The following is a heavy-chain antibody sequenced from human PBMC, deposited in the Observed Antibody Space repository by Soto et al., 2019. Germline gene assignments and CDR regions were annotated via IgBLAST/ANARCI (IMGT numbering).Heavy chain of an antibody. J-gene: IGHJ4*02. CDR1: GYTFTSYA. CDR2: INAGNGNT. Sequence: ASVKVSCKASGYTFTSYAMHWVRQAPGQRLEWMGWINAGNGNTKYSQKFQGRVTITRDTSASTAYMELSSLRSEDTAVYYCARDSSSWYYFDYWGQGTLVTVSS. D-gene: IGHD6-13*01. V-gene: IGHV1-3*01. CDR3: ARDSSSWYYFDY.